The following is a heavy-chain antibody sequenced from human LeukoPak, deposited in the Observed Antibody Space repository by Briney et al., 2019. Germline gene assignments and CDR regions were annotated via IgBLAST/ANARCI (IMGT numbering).Heavy chain of an antibody. D-gene: IGHD2-15*01. J-gene: IGHJ5*02. CDR2: ISSNGGST. CDR1: GFTFSSYA. CDR3: AKGPRDGSITIWFDP. V-gene: IGHV3-64*01. Sequence: GGSLRLSCAASGFTFSSYAMHWVRQAPGKGLEYVSSISSNGGSTYYANSVKGRFTISRDNSKNTLYLQMGSLRDEDTAVYYCAKGPRDGSITIWFDPWGQGTLVTVSS.